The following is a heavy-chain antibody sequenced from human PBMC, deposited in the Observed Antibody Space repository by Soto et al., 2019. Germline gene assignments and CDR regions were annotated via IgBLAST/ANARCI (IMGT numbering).Heavy chain of an antibody. J-gene: IGHJ4*02. CDR2: ISAYNGNT. D-gene: IGHD2-2*01. V-gene: IGHV1-18*01. CDR1: GYTFTSYG. Sequence: ASVKVSCKASGYTFTSYGISWARQAPGQGLEWMGWISAYNGNTNYAQKLQGRVTMTEDTSTDTAYMELSSLRSEDTAVYYCATLPPDCSSTSCRFDYWGQGTLVTVSS. CDR3: ATLPPDCSSTSCRFDY.